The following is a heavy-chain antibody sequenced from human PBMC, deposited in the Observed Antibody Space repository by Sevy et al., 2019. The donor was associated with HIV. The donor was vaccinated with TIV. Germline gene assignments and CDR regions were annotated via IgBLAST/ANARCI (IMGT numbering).Heavy chain of an antibody. CDR3: ARSTYYYVSSGYPIFDY. Sequence: SETLSLTCTVSGGSISSYYWSWIRQPPGKGLEWIGYSYYSGSTNYNPSLKSQVTISVDTSKNQFSLKLSSVTAADTAVYYCARSTYYYVSSGYPIFDYWGQGTLVTVSS. V-gene: IGHV4-59*01. CDR1: GGSISSYY. J-gene: IGHJ4*02. CDR2: SYYSGST. D-gene: IGHD3-22*01.